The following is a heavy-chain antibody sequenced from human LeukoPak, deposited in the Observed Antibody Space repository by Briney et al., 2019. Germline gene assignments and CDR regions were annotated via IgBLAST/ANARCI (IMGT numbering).Heavy chain of an antibody. Sequence: PGGSLRLSCAASGFTVSSNYMSWVRQAPGKGLEWVSRIKTDGRDTNYADSMKGRFTISRDNSKNTLYLQMNSLRAEDTAVYYCAKSSGWYGGYWGQGTLVTVSS. D-gene: IGHD6-19*01. CDR3: AKSSGWYGGY. CDR1: GFTVSSNY. J-gene: IGHJ4*02. V-gene: IGHV3-23*01. CDR2: IKTDGRDT.